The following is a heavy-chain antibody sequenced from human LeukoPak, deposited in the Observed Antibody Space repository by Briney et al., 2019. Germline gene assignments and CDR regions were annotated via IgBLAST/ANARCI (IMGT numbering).Heavy chain of an antibody. Sequence: SGTLSLTCAVSGGSISSSNWWSWVRQPPGKGLEWIGEIYHSGSTNYNPSLKSRATISVDKSKNQFSLKLSSVTAADTAVYYCARDGEGHYDILTGYYSRDAFDIWGQGTMVTVSS. J-gene: IGHJ3*02. D-gene: IGHD3-9*01. CDR3: ARDGEGHYDILTGYYSRDAFDI. CDR1: GGSISSSNW. V-gene: IGHV4-4*02. CDR2: IYHSGST.